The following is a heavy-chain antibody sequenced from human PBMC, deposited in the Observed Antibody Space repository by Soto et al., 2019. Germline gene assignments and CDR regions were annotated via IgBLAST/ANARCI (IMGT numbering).Heavy chain of an antibody. J-gene: IGHJ6*02. V-gene: IGHV1-24*01. Sequence: ASVKVSCKVSGYTLTELSMHWVRQAPGKGLEWMGGFDPEDGIANYAQKFQGRVTITADKSTSTAYMELSSLRSEDTAVYYCARGGELLYYADYYYYGMDVWGQGTTVTVSS. CDR2: FDPEDGIA. CDR1: GYTLTELS. D-gene: IGHD3-10*01. CDR3: ARGGELLYYADYYYYGMDV.